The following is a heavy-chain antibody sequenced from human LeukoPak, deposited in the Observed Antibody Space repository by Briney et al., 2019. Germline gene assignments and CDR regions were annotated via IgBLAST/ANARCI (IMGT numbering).Heavy chain of an antibody. Sequence: ASVKVSRKGSGYTFTNYAIHWVRQAPGQRLAWLGWINAGNGHTKYSQKFQGRVTITRDTSATIAYMELTSLTSEDTAVYSCARGYCSSTSCQYYFDYWGQGTLVTVSS. CDR2: INAGNGHT. D-gene: IGHD2-2*01. CDR3: ARGYCSSTSCQYYFDY. J-gene: IGHJ4*02. V-gene: IGHV1-3*01. CDR1: GYTFTNYA.